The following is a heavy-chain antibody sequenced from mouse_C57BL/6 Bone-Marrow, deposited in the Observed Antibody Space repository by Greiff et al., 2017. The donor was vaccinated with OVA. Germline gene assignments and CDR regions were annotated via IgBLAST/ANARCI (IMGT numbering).Heavy chain of an antibody. D-gene: IGHD2-2*01. CDR3: AREGWLRGGFAY. CDR1: GFNIKDYY. CDR2: IDPEDGET. J-gene: IGHJ3*01. V-gene: IGHV14-2*01. Sequence: VQLKQSGAELVKPGASVKLSCTASGFNIKDYYMHWVKQRTEQGLEWIGRIDPEDGETKYAPKFQGKATLTADTSSNTAYLQLSSLTSEDTAVYYCAREGWLRGGFAYGGQGTLVTVSA.